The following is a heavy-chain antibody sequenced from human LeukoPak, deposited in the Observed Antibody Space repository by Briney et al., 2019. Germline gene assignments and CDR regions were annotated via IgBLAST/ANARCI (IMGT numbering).Heavy chain of an antibody. CDR2: IYYSGST. CDR1: GGSISSYY. Sequence: SETLSLTCTVSGGSISSYYWSWIRRPPGKGLEWIGYIYYSGSTNYNPSLKSRVTISVDTSKNQFSLKLSSVTAADTAVYYCARLLRSRWFDPWGQGTLVTVSS. V-gene: IGHV4-59*08. CDR3: ARLLRSRWFDP. J-gene: IGHJ5*02. D-gene: IGHD5-12*01.